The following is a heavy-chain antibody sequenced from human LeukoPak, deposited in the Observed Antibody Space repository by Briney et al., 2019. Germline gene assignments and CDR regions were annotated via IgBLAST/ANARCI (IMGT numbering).Heavy chain of an antibody. V-gene: IGHV1-18*01. CDR2: ISAYNGNT. J-gene: IGHJ6*03. Sequence: ASVKVSCKASGYTFTSYGISWVRQAPGQGLEWMGWISAYNGNTNYAQKLQGRVTMTTDTSTSTAYMELRSLRSDDTAVYYCARASGGSYYFFYYYYYMDVWGKGTTVTVSS. CDR3: ARASGGSYYFFYYYYYMDV. D-gene: IGHD1-26*01. CDR1: GYTFTSYG.